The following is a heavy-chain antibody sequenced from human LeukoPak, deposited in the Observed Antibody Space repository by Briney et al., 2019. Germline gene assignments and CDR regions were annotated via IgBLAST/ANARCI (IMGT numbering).Heavy chain of an antibody. CDR2: ISAYNGNT. V-gene: IGHV1-18*01. J-gene: IGHJ5*02. CDR3: ARNDHGYSSGWDNWFDP. D-gene: IGHD6-19*01. Sequence: ASVKVSCKASGYTFTSYGISWVRQAPGQGLEWMGWISAYNGNTNYAQRLQGRVTMTTDTSTSTAYMELRSLRSDDTAVYYCARNDHGYSSGWDNWFDPWGQGTLVTVSS. CDR1: GYTFTSYG.